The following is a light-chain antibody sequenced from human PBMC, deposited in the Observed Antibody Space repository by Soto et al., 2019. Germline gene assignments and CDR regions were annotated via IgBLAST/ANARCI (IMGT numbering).Light chain of an antibody. CDR2: GAS. J-gene: IGKJ2*01. CDR3: HQYNNWPYT. V-gene: IGKV3-15*01. Sequence: EIVMTQSPATLSVSPGERATLSCRASQSVSSNLAWYQQKPGQAPRLLIYGASTRATGIPARFSGSGSGTEFTLTISSLQSEDFAVYYCHQYNNWPYTFGHGTKLEIK. CDR1: QSVSSN.